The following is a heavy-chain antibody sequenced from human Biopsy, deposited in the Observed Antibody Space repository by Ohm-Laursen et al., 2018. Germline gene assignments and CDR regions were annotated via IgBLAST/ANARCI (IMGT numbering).Heavy chain of an antibody. V-gene: IGHV3-74*01. CDR1: GFPFHNYA. D-gene: IGHD2-8*01. Sequence: SLRLSCAASGFPFHNYATNWVRQAPGKGPVWVSRINSDGSSTSYADSVKGRFTISRDNAKNTLYLQMDSLRVEDTAVYYCARDDGFYARTSGMDVWGQGTTVTVSS. CDR3: ARDDGFYARTSGMDV. CDR2: INSDGSST. J-gene: IGHJ6*02.